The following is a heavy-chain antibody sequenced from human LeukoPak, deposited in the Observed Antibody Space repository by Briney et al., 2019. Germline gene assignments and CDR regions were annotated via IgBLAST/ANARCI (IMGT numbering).Heavy chain of an antibody. V-gene: IGHV4-59*01. Sequence: PSETLSLTCTASGGSISSYYWSWIRQPPGKGLEWIGYIYYSGSTNYNPSLKSRVTISVDTSKNQFSLKLSSVTAADTAVYYCARGRGYYDSSGYYPDDWGQGTLVTVSS. J-gene: IGHJ4*02. CDR2: IYYSGST. CDR3: ARGRGYYDSSGYYPDD. D-gene: IGHD3-22*01. CDR1: GGSISSYY.